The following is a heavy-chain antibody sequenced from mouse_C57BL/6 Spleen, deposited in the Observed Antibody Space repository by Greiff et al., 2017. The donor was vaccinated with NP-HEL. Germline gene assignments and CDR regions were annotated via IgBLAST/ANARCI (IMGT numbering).Heavy chain of an antibody. CDR3: ARHEDGSFPNWDDWYFDV. Sequence: QVQLQQSGAELVKPGASVKLSCKASGYTFTEYTIHWVKQRSGQGLEWIGWFYPGSGSIKYNEKFKDKATLTADKSSSTVYMELSRLTSEDSAVYFCARHEDGSFPNWDDWYFDVWGTGTTVTVSS. D-gene: IGHD4-1*01. CDR2: FYPGSGSI. CDR1: GYTFTEYT. J-gene: IGHJ1*03. V-gene: IGHV1-62-2*01.